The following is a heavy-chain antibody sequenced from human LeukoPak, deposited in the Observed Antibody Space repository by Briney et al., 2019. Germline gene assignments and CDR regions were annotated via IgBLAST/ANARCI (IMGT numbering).Heavy chain of an antibody. CDR3: AATYYDSSGYPAFGY. J-gene: IGHJ4*02. D-gene: IGHD3-22*01. V-gene: IGHV4-34*01. CDR1: GGSFRGYY. Sequence: SETLSLTCVVYGGSFRGYYWSWIRQPPGKGLEWIGEINHSGSTNYNPSLKSRVTISVDTSKNQFSLKLSSVTAADTAVYYCAATYYDSSGYPAFGYWGQGTLVTVSS. CDR2: INHSGST.